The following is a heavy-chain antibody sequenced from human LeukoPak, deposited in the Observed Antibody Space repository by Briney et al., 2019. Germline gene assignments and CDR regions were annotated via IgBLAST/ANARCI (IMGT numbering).Heavy chain of an antibody. V-gene: IGHV3-11*04. CDR1: GFTFSDYN. CDR2: ISRSGSTK. Sequence: PGGSLRLSCAASGFTFSDYNMRWIRQAPGKGLEWVSSISRSGSTKYYADSVKGRFTISRDNAKNSLFLQMNSLRAEDTAVYYCAAFDIWGQGTMVTVSS. J-gene: IGHJ3*02. CDR3: AAFDI.